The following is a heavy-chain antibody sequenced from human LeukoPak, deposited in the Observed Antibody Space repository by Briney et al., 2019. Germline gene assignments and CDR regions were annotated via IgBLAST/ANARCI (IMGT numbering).Heavy chain of an antibody. V-gene: IGHV3-48*03. CDR3: AREAAVAAY. CDR2: ISSSGSTI. D-gene: IGHD6-19*01. J-gene: IGHJ4*02. Sequence: PGGSLRLSCAASGFTFSTYEMNWVRQAPGKGLEWVSYISSSGSTIYYADSVKGRFTISRDNAKNSLYLQMNSLRAEDTAVYYCAREAAVAAYWGQGTLVTVSS. CDR1: GFTFSTYE.